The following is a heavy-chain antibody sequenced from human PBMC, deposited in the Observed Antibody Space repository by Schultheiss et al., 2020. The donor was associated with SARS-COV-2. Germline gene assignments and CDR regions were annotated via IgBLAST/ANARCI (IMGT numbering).Heavy chain of an antibody. CDR2: IYYSGST. CDR3: ARDSVGGYSSSSLDGMDV. Sequence: SETLSLTCAVYGGSFSGYYWRWIRQPPGKGLEWIGYIYYSGSTNYNPSLKSRVTISVDTSKNQFSLKLSSVTAADTAVYYCARDSVGGYSSSSLDGMDVWGQGTTVTVSS. J-gene: IGHJ6*02. V-gene: IGHV4-59*01. CDR1: GGSFSGYY. D-gene: IGHD6-6*01.